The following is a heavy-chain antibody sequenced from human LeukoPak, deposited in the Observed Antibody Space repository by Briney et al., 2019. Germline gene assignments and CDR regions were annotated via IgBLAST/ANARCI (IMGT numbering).Heavy chain of an antibody. V-gene: IGHV4-39*01. CDR2: IYYSGST. J-gene: IGHJ3*02. D-gene: IGHD3-22*01. CDR3: ARHGLDSSGYYFYAFDI. CDR1: GGSISSSSYY. Sequence: SETLSLSCTVSGGSISSSSYYWGWIRQPPGKGLEWIGSIYYSGSTYYNPSLKSRVTISVDTSKNQFSLKLSSVTAADTAVYYCARHGLDSSGYYFYAFDIWGQGTMVTVSS.